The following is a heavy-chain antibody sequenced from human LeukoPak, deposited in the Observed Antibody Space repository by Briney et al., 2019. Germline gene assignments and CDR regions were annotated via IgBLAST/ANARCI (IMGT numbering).Heavy chain of an antibody. V-gene: IGHV3-30*04. D-gene: IGHD6-13*01. CDR3: ARDMSGGLQIAAADYEFDY. J-gene: IGHJ4*02. CDR1: GFTFSNYD. Sequence: GGSLRLSCAAPGFTFSNYDMHWVRQAPGKGLGWVAIISYDGSNKYYADSVNGRFTIPRDNSKNTLYLQMNSLRAEDTAVYYCARDMSGGLQIAAADYEFDYWGQGTLVTVSS. CDR2: ISYDGSNK.